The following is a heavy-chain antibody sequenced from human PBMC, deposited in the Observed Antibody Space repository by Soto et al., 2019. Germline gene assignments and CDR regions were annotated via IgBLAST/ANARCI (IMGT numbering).Heavy chain of an antibody. CDR2: IYYTGRT. J-gene: IGHJ3*01. V-gene: IGHV4-31*03. CDR1: GGSISSGGYY. D-gene: IGHD6-19*01. Sequence: PSETLSLTCTVSGGSISSGGYYCSWIRQHPGKGLEWIGYIYYTGRTYYNPSLTSRVTVSLDRSKNQFSLRLTSVTAADTAVYYCASSYSSINFDFWGPGSMVTV. CDR3: ASSYSSINFDF.